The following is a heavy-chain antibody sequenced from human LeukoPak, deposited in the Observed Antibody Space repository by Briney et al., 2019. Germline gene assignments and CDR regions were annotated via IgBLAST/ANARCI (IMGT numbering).Heavy chain of an antibody. CDR1: GFTFSSYS. Sequence: AGGSLRLSCAASGFTFSSYSMNWVRQAPGKGLEWVSSISSSSSYIYYADSVKGRFTISRDNAKNSLYLQMNSLRAEEKAVYYWARVMSRVVGFDYWGQGTLVTVSS. CDR3: ARVMSRVVGFDY. V-gene: IGHV3-21*01. J-gene: IGHJ4*02. CDR2: ISSSSSYI. D-gene: IGHD2-15*01.